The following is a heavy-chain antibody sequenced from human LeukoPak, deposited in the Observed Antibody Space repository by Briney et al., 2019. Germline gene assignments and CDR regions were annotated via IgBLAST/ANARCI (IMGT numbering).Heavy chain of an antibody. CDR1: GFTFSSYA. Sequence: PGGSLRLSCAASGFTFSSYAMSWVRQAPGKGLEWVSAISGSGGSTYYADSVKGRFTISRDNSKNTLYLQMNSLRAEDTAVYYCARDGTGTTPFGNMDVWGKGTTVTVSS. CDR2: ISGSGGST. J-gene: IGHJ6*03. D-gene: IGHD1-1*01. V-gene: IGHV3-23*01. CDR3: ARDGTGTTPFGNMDV.